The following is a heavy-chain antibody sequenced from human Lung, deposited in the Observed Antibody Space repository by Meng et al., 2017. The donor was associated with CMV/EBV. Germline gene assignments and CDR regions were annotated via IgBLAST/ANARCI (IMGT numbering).Heavy chain of an antibody. CDR3: ASESATYLGGRIYYHGMDV. CDR1: GGSFNAYY. Sequence: SCTVYGGSFNAYYYNWFRQAPGKGLEWIGESNHSGSTKYNPSLKSRVTISVDKSKNQFSLRLTSVTAADTAVFYCASESATYLGGRIYYHGMDVWXQGTTVTVSS. D-gene: IGHD1-26*01. V-gene: IGHV4-34*01. CDR2: SNHSGST. J-gene: IGHJ6*02.